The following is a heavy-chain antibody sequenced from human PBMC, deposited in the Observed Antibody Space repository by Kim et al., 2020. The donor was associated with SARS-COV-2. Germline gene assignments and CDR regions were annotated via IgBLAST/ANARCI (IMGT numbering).Heavy chain of an antibody. CDR2: T. V-gene: IGHV4-59*01. Sequence: THHHPSPKRRVPISGETSKNQFSLKLSSVTAADTAVYYCARAPLFSSFDYWGQGTLVTVSS. CDR3: ARAPLFSSFDY. J-gene: IGHJ4*02.